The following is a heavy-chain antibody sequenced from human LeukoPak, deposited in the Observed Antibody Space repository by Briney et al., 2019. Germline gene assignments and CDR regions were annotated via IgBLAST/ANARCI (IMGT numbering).Heavy chain of an antibody. CDR3: ASPSIRRGWFDP. J-gene: IGHJ5*02. CDR2: IKQDGSAK. V-gene: IGHV3-7*01. Sequence: GGSLRLSCAASGFTFSSYWMSWVRQAPGQGLEWVPNIKQDGSAKYYVDSVKGRFTISRDNAKNSLYLQMNSLRAEDTAVYYCASPSIRRGWFDPWGQGTLVTVSS. CDR1: GFTFSSYW. D-gene: IGHD3-10*01.